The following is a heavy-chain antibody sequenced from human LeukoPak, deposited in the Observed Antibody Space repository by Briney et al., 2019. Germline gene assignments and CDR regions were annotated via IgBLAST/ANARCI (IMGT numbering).Heavy chain of an antibody. CDR1: GYTLTELS. V-gene: IGHV1-24*01. CDR2: FDPEDGET. J-gene: IGHJ4*02. D-gene: IGHD3-10*01. Sequence: ASVKVSCKVSGYTLTELSMHWVRQAPGKGLEWMGGFDPEDGETIYAQKFQGRVTMTEDTSTDTAYMELSSLRSEDTAVYYCATDLRFGELSLGSYWGQGTLVTVSS. CDR3: ATDLRFGELSLGSY.